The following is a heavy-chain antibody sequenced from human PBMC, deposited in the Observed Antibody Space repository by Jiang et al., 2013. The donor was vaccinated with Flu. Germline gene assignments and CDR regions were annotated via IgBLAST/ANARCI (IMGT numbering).Heavy chain of an antibody. Sequence: PGLVKPSETLSLTCTVSGGSISSYYWSWIRQPPGKGLEWIGYIYYSGSTNYNPSLKSRVTISVDTSKNQFSLKLSSVTAADTAVYYCARVGRPTPYYDFWSGSHNNWFDPWGQGTLVTVSS. CDR1: GGSISSYY. CDR2: IYYSGST. CDR3: ARVGRPTPYYDFWSGSHNNWFDP. J-gene: IGHJ5*02. V-gene: IGHV4-59*12. D-gene: IGHD3-3*01.